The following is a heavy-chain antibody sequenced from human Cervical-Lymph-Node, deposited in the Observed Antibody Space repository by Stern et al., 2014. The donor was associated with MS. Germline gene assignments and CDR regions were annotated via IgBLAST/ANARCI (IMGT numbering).Heavy chain of an antibody. D-gene: IGHD5-18*01. V-gene: IGHV3-11*01. Sequence: VQLVESGGGLVKPGGSLRLSCAASGFPFSDYYMTWIRQAPGKGLEWVSYISSSGNTIYYADSVKGRFTISRDNAKSSLYLQMNSLRAEDTAMYYCVTRNWATTMVTDYWGQGTLVTVSS. CDR1: GFPFSDYY. J-gene: IGHJ4*02. CDR2: ISSSGNTI. CDR3: VTRNWATTMVTDY.